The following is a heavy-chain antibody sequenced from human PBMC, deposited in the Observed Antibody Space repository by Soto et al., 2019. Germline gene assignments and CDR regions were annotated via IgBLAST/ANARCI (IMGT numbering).Heavy chain of an antibody. J-gene: IGHJ3*02. CDR2: ISSSGSTI. V-gene: IGHV3-11*01. D-gene: IGHD5-12*01. CDR3: ARDFTCSGYGKEAFHI. Sequence: GGSQRLSCAVSGFTFSDYYMSWIRQAPGKGLEWVSYISSSGSTIHYADSVKGRFTISRDNAQNSLFLQMNSLRAEDTAVYYCARDFTCSGYGKEAFHIWGQGTMVTVSS. CDR1: GFTFSDYY.